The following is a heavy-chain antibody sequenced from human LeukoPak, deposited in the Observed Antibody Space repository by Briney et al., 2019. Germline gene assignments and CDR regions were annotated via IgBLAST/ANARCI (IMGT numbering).Heavy chain of an antibody. CDR1: GFTFSDYY. CDR2: ISSSGSTI. V-gene: IGHV3-11*01. J-gene: IGHJ4*02. Sequence: GGSLRLSCAASGFTFSDYYMSWIRQAPGEGMEWVSYISSSGSTIYYADSVKGRFTISRDNATNSLYLQMNSLRAEDTAVYYCARERGYGGNQPLDYWGQVTLVTVSS. CDR3: ARERGYGGNQPLDY. D-gene: IGHD4-23*01.